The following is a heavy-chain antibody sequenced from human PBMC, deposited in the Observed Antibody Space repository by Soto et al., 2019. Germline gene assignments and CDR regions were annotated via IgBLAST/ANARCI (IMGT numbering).Heavy chain of an antibody. CDR3: ARSQGSSTSLEIYYYYYYGMDV. CDR2: IIPISGTA. D-gene: IGHD2-2*01. CDR1: GGTFSSYA. J-gene: IGHJ6*02. Sequence: QVQLVQSGAEVKKPGSSVKVSCKASGGTFSSYAISWVRQAPGQGLEWMGGIIPISGTANYAQKFQGRVTITEEESTSTAYMELSSLRSEDTAVYYCARSQGSSTSLEIYYYYYYGMDVWGQGPTVTVSS. V-gene: IGHV1-69*01.